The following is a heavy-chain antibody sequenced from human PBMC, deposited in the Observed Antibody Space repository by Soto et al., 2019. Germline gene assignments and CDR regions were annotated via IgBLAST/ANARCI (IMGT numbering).Heavy chain of an antibody. J-gene: IGHJ6*02. CDR3: AREDYQQPDSSWYPRRGMDV. Sequence: GGSLRLSCAASGFTFSSYSMNWVRQAPGKGLEWVSSISSSSSYIYYADSVKGRFTISRDNAKNSLYLQMNSLRAEDTTVYYCAREDYQQPDSSWYPRRGMDVWGQGTTVTVSS. CDR1: GFTFSSYS. D-gene: IGHD6-13*01. V-gene: IGHV3-21*01. CDR2: ISSSSSYI.